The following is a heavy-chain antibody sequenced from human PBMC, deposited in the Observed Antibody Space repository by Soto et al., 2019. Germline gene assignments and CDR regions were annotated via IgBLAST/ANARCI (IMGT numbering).Heavy chain of an antibody. CDR3: AKRRGAGGNFDY. D-gene: IGHD1-26*01. V-gene: IGHV3-23*01. J-gene: IGHJ4*02. CDR1: GFTFSSYA. Sequence: GGSLRLSCAASGFTFSSYAMGWVRQGPGKGLEWVAVVSIDGSTHYADSVRGRFTISRDNSKNTLSLQMNSLTAEDTAVYFCAKRRGAGGNFDYWGQGALVTVSS. CDR2: VSIDGST.